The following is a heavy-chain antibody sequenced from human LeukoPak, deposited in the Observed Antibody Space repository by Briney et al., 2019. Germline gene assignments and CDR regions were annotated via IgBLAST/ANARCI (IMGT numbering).Heavy chain of an antibody. D-gene: IGHD2-8*01. CDR2: INHSGST. V-gene: IGHV4-34*01. Sequence: SETLSLTCAVYGGSLSDYYWSWIRQPPGKGLEWIGEINHSGSTNYNPSLESRVTISIDTSKNQFSLRLSSVTAADTAVYYCARPNPCGVLPSYYFDYWGQGTLVTVSS. CDR3: ARPNPCGVLPSYYFDY. J-gene: IGHJ4*02. CDR1: GGSLSDYY.